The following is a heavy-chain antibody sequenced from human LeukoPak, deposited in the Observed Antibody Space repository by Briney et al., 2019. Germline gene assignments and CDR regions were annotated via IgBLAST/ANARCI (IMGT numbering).Heavy chain of an antibody. CDR2: ISSSSSYI. CDR1: GFTFSSYS. V-gene: IGHV3-21*01. D-gene: IGHD5-12*01. J-gene: IGHJ5*02. Sequence: GGSLRLSCAASGFTFSSYSMNWVRQAPGKGLEWVSSISSSSSYIYYADSVKGRFTISRDNAKNSLYLQMNSLRAEDTAVYYCARDRGYSGYDPYGWFDPWGQGTLVTVSS. CDR3: ARDRGYSGYDPYGWFDP.